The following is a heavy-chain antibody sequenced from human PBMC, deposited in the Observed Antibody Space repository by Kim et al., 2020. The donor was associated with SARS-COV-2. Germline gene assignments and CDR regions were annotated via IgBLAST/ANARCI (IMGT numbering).Heavy chain of an antibody. CDR1: GYTFTGYY. V-gene: IGHV1-2*02. D-gene: IGHD3-10*01. CDR3: AGAEPDELLWFGESGVGWVLKI. J-gene: IGHJ4*02. Sequence: ASVKVSCKASGYTFTGYYMHWVRQAPGQGLEWMGWINPNSGGTNYAQKFQGRVTMTRDTYISTAYMELSRLRSDDTAVYYCAGAEPDELLWFGESGVGWVLKIWGQGTLVTVSS. CDR2: INPNSGGT.